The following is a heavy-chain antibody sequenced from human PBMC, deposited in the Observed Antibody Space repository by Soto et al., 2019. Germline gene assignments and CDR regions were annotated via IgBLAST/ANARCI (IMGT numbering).Heavy chain of an antibody. CDR1: GFTFSSYW. J-gene: IGHJ6*03. Sequence: GGSLRLSCAASGFTFSSYWMSWVRQAPGKGLEWVANIKQDGSEKYYVDSVKGRFTISRDNAKNSLYLQMNSLRAEDTAVYYCARDRDQGPYYYYYYYMDVWGKGTTVTVSS. CDR3: ARDRDQGPYYYYYYYMDV. V-gene: IGHV3-7*01. CDR2: IKQDGSEK.